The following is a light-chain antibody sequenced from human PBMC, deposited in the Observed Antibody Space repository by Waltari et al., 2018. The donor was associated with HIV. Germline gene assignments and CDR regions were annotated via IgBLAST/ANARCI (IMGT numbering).Light chain of an antibody. CDR1: MSNLGAGSA. V-gene: IGLV1-40*01. CDR3: QSYDASLSGLWV. Sequence: HSTLTQPPSVSGAPGQRLTIPCAGNMSNLGAGSAVHWYQQFPGSAPKLLISHNRRRPSGVPDRFSGSKSGPSASLAITGLQTEDEADYYCQSYDASLSGLWVFGGGTRLTVL. J-gene: IGLJ3*02. CDR2: HNR.